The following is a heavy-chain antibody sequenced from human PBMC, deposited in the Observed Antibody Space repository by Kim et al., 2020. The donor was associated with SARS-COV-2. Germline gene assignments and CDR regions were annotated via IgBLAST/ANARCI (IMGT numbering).Heavy chain of an antibody. D-gene: IGHD3-10*01. J-gene: IGHJ4*02. CDR3: ARDPFGDY. CDR2: GSST. V-gene: IGHV3-23*03. Sequence: GSSTYYADSVKGRFTISRDNSKNTLYLQMNSLRAEDTAVYYCARDPFGDYWGQGTLVTVSS.